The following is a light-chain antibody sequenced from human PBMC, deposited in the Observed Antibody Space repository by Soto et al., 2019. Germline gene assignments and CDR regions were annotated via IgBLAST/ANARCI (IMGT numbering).Light chain of an antibody. CDR2: EVT. J-gene: IGLJ1*01. V-gene: IGLV2-14*01. Sequence: QSALTQPASVSGSPGHSITIPCTGTSSDVGGYNYVSWYQQHPGTAPKLISYEVTYRPAGVSIRFSGSKSANTASLTISRLQGEDEDYYYSSAYTHTFPYVFGSGTKLTVL. CDR3: SAYTHTFPYV. CDR1: SSDVGGYNY.